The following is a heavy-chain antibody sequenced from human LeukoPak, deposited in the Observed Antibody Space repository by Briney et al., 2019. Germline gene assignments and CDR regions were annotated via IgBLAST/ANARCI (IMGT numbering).Heavy chain of an antibody. CDR3: ARNPDDSSGYYIRYFDY. Sequence: SETLSPTCAVSGGSISSSNWWSWVRQPPGKGLEWIGEIYHSGSTNYNPSLKSRVTISVDKSKNQFSLKLSSVTAADTAVYYCARNPDDSSGYYIRYFDYWGQGTLVTVSS. V-gene: IGHV4-4*02. J-gene: IGHJ4*02. CDR2: IYHSGST. D-gene: IGHD3-22*01. CDR1: GGSISSSNW.